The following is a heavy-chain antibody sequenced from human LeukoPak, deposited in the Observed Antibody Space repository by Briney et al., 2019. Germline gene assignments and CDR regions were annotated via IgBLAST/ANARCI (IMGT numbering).Heavy chain of an antibody. CDR2: INPNSGGT. D-gene: IGHD2-8*01. CDR1: GYSFTGSY. J-gene: IGHJ6*02. CDR3: ARDGRYCTDGVCSASLLYYSAMDV. Sequence: GASVKVSCKASGYSFTGSYIHWVRQAPGQGLEWMEWINPNSGGTNYAQRFQGRVTMTRDTSISTAYMELSRLRSDDTAVYYCARDGRYCTDGVCSASLLYYSAMDVWGQGTTVTVSS. V-gene: IGHV1-2*02.